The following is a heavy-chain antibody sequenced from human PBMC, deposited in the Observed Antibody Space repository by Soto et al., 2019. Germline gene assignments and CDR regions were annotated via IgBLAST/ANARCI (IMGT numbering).Heavy chain of an antibody. V-gene: IGHV4-34*01. CDR2: INHSGRV. Sequence: PSENLSLTCAVYGGSFSGHSWTWIRQTPGKGLEWIGDINHSGRVNYSPSLKSRVTISLDTSKNQFSLTLSAVTAADTAMYYCSTRAYDTNGYYRFDPWGQGTLVTSPQ. D-gene: IGHD3-22*01. CDR3: STRAYDTNGYYRFDP. J-gene: IGHJ5*01. CDR1: GGSFSGHS.